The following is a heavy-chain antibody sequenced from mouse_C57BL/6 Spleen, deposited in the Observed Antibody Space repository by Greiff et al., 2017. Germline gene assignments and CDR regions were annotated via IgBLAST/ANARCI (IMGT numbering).Heavy chain of an antibody. Sequence: EVQLVESGGGLVQPGGSLKLSCAASGFTFSDYYMYWVRQTPEQRLEWVAYISNGGGSTYYPDTVKGRFTISSDNAKNTLYLQMSRLKSEDTAMXYCARQDGYYEGYFDYWGQGTTLTVSS. CDR2: ISNGGGST. CDR3: ARQDGYYEGYFDY. J-gene: IGHJ2*01. V-gene: IGHV5-12*01. D-gene: IGHD2-3*01. CDR1: GFTFSDYY.